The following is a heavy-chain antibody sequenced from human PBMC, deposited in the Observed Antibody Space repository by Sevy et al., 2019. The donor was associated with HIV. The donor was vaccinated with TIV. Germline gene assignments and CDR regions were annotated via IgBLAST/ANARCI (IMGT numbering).Heavy chain of an antibody. Sequence: GGSLRLSCAASGFAFYDYSMSWIRQAPGKGLEWVASLSCGCGKINYADSVKGRFNISRDNSKHSFYLQMDNLRVEDTALYYCAREGCTRPHDYWGQGTRVTVSS. CDR1: GFAFYDYS. D-gene: IGHD2-8*01. J-gene: IGHJ4*02. CDR3: AREGCTRPHDY. V-gene: IGHV3-23*01. CDR2: LSCGCGKI.